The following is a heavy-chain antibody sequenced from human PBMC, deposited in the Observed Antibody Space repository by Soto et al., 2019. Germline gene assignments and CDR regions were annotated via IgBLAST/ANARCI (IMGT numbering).Heavy chain of an antibody. V-gene: IGHV1-69*02. CDR1: GGTFSSYT. CDR2: IIPILGIA. J-gene: IGHJ6*02. Sequence: QVQLVQSGAEVKKPGSSVKVSCKASGGTFSSYTISWVRQAPGQGLEWMGRIIPILGIANYAQKFQGRVTITADKSTSTAYMELSSLRSEDTAVYYCARGGYDILTGYYLDNYGMDVWGQGTTVTVSS. D-gene: IGHD3-9*01. CDR3: ARGGYDILTGYYLDNYGMDV.